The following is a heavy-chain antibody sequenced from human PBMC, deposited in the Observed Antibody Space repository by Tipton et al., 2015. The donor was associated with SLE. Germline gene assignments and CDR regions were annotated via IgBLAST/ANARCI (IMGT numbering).Heavy chain of an antibody. D-gene: IGHD6-13*01. Sequence: QSGAEVKKPGASVKVSCKASGYTFTSYEINWVRQATGQGLEWMGWMNPNSGNTGYAQKFQGRVTMTRNTSISTAYMELSSLRSEYTAVYYCAGGVGIAAAGPVDVWGKGTTVTVSS. CDR1: GYTFTSYE. V-gene: IGHV1-8*01. CDR3: AGGVGIAAAGPVDV. CDR2: MNPNSGNT. J-gene: IGHJ6*04.